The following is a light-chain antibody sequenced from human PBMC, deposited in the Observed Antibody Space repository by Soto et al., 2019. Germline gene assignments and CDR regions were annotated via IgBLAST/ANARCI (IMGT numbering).Light chain of an antibody. J-gene: IGKJ1*01. Sequence: DIQMTQSPSSLSASVGDRVTITCRASQGIRHYLAWYQQKPGKVPKLLIYEASNLQSGVPTRFRGGGSGTEFTLTISSLQPEDFATYYCQQSYSIPWTFGQGTKVDIK. V-gene: IGKV1-27*01. CDR3: QQSYSIPWT. CDR1: QGIRHY. CDR2: EAS.